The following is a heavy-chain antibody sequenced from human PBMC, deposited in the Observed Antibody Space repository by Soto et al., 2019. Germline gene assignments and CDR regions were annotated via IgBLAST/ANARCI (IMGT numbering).Heavy chain of an antibody. CDR2: ISAYSGNT. Sequence: EASVKVSCKASGYTFTSYFISWVRQAPGQGLEWMGWISAYSGNTNYAQKLQGRVTMTTDTSTSTAYTELRSLRSDDTAVYYCARTDTQYYFDYWGQGTLVTVSS. J-gene: IGHJ4*02. CDR3: ARTDTQYYFDY. CDR1: GYTFTSYF. V-gene: IGHV1-18*01.